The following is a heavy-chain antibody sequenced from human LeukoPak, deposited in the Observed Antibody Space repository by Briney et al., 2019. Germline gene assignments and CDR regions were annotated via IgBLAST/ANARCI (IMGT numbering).Heavy chain of an antibody. Sequence: SETLSLTCAVYGASFSGYYWSWIRQPPGKGLEWIGEINHSGSTNYNPSLKSRVTISVDTSKKQFSLKLSSVTAADTAVYYCATSEGANYVYGMDVWGQGTTVTVSS. J-gene: IGHJ6*02. V-gene: IGHV4-34*01. CDR1: GASFSGYY. CDR3: ATSEGANYVYGMDV. CDR2: INHSGST.